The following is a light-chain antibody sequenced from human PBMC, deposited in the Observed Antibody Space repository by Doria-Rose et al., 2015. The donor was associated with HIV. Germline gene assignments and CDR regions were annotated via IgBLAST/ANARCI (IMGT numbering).Light chain of an antibody. Sequence: TQSPGTLSLSPGERATLSCRASQSFSSTYLAWNQQKPGQAPSLIIYDGSTRATGIPDRFSASGSGTDFTLTINRLEPEDFALYYCHQYGTSWTFGQGTKVEI. V-gene: IGKV3-20*01. CDR1: QSFSSTY. CDR3: HQYGTSWT. CDR2: DGS. J-gene: IGKJ1*01.